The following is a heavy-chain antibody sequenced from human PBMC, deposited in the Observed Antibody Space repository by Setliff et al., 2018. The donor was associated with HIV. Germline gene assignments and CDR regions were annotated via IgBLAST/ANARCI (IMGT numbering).Heavy chain of an antibody. D-gene: IGHD6-13*01. J-gene: IGHJ5*02. V-gene: IGHV1-69*05. Sequence: SVKVSCKASGGTFSSYAISWVRQAPGQGLEWMGGIIPIFGTANYAQKFQGRVTITRDTSASTAYMELSSLRSEDTAVYYCAVRTSIAAAGTDWFDPWGQGTLVTV. CDR1: GGTFSSYA. CDR2: IIPIFGTA. CDR3: AVRTSIAAAGTDWFDP.